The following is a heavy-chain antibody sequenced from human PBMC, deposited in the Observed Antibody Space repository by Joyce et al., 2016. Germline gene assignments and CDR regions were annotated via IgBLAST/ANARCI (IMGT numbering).Heavy chain of an antibody. J-gene: IGHJ4*02. D-gene: IGHD6-13*01. Sequence: SGFTFSGSTMHWVRQASGKGLEWVGRIRNKVNSYATAYAASVKGRFSITRDDSENTAYLQMNSLKTEDTAVYYCTSRAAAGTMNYFDYWGQGTLVTVSS. V-gene: IGHV3-73*01. CDR3: TSRAAAGTMNYFDY. CDR2: IRNKVNSYAT. CDR1: GFTFSGST.